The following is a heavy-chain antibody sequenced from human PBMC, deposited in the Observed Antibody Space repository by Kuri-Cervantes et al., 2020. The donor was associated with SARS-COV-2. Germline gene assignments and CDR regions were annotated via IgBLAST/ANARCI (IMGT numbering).Heavy chain of an antibody. Sequence: SVKVSCKASGGTFSSYAIGWVRQAPGQGLEWMGRIIPILGIANYAQKFQGRVTITADTSASTAYMELSSLRSEDTAVYYCARDTYCSSTSCYRGGMDVWGQGTTVTVSS. V-gene: IGHV1-69*04. D-gene: IGHD2-2*02. CDR3: ARDTYCSSTSCYRGGMDV. J-gene: IGHJ6*02. CDR1: GGTFSSYA. CDR2: IIPILGIA.